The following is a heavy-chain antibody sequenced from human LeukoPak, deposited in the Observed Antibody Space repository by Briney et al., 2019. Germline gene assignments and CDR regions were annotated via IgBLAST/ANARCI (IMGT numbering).Heavy chain of an antibody. CDR2: ISSNGGST. CDR3: ARGFDFWSGYWSYYMDV. CDR1: GFTFSSYA. Sequence: GGSLRLSCAASGFTFSSYAMHWVRQAPGKGLEYVSAISSNGGSTYCANSVKGRFTISRDNSKNTLYLQMGSLRAEDMAVYYCARGFDFWSGYWSYYMDVWGKGTTVTVSS. V-gene: IGHV3-64*01. J-gene: IGHJ6*03. D-gene: IGHD3-3*01.